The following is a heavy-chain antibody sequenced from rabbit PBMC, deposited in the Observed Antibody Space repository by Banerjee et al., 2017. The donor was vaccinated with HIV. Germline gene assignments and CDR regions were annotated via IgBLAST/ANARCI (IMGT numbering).Heavy chain of an antibody. D-gene: IGHD1-1*01. Sequence: QSLEESGGDLVKPGGSLTLTCKASGFDLSSSVYMCWVRQAPGKGLEWIGCINTSSGSTVYATWAKGRFTISRTSSTTVTLQMTSLTAADTASYFCARDLAGVIGYYGLWGQGTLVTVS. CDR1: GFDLSSSVY. V-gene: IGHV1S40*01. CDR2: INTSSGST. J-gene: IGHJ3*01. CDR3: ARDLAGVIGYYGL.